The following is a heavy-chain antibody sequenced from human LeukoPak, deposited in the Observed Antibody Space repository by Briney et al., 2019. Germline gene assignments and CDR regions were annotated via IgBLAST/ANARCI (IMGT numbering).Heavy chain of an antibody. D-gene: IGHD5-18*01. V-gene: IGHV4-59*11. CDR2: MYYSGST. Sequence: SETLSLTCSVSGGSISSRYWSWIRQPPGKGLEWIGYMYYSGSTNYNPSLKSRVTISVDTSKNQFSLKLSSVTAADTAVYYCARGLSGYSYGRGYYYYYMDVWGKGTTVTVSS. CDR3: ARGLSGYSYGRGYYYYYMDV. CDR1: GGSISSRY. J-gene: IGHJ6*03.